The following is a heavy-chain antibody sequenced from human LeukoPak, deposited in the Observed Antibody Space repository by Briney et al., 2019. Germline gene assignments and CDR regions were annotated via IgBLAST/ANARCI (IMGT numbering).Heavy chain of an antibody. V-gene: IGHV4-30-2*01. J-gene: IGHJ3*02. CDR3: ARGGIAAPPDDAFDI. Sequence: PSQTLSLTCAVSGGSISSGGYSWSWIRQPPGKGLEWIGYIYHSGSTYYNPSLKSRVTISVDRSKNQFSLKLSSVTAADTAVYYCARGGIAAPPDDAFDIWGQGTMVTVSS. CDR1: GGSISSGGYS. CDR2: IYHSGST. D-gene: IGHD6-13*01.